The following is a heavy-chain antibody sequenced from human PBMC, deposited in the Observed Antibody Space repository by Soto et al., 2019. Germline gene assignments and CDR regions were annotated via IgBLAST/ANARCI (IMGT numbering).Heavy chain of an antibody. CDR2: INPNSGGT. CDR3: AMYLDTAMAVFDY. CDR1: GYTFTCYY. D-gene: IGHD5-18*01. V-gene: IGHV1-2*02. J-gene: IGHJ4*02. Sequence: ASVKVSCKASGYTFTCYYMHWVRQAPGQGLEWMGWINPNSGGTNYAQKFQGRVTMTRDTSISTAYMELSRLRSDDTAVYYCAMYLDTAMAVFDYWGQGTLVTVSS.